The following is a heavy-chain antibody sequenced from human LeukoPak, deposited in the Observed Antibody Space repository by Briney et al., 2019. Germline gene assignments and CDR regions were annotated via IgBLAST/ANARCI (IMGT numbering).Heavy chain of an antibody. CDR1: GFTFSSHA. D-gene: IGHD1-26*01. Sequence: PGGSLRLSCAASGFTFSSHAIHWVRQAPGKGLEWVAVISYDGNNKYYADSVKGRFTISRDNSKNTLYLQMNSLRAEDTAVYYCARVRELLDDYYYYMDVWGKGTTVTVSS. J-gene: IGHJ6*03. CDR2: ISYDGNNK. CDR3: ARVRELLDDYYYYMDV. V-gene: IGHV3-30*04.